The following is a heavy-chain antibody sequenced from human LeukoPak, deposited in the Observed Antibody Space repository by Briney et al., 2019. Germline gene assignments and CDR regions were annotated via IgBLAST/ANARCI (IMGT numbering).Heavy chain of an antibody. Sequence: ASVKVSCKASGYTFTSYYMHWVRQAPGQGLEWMGIINPSGGSTSYAQKFQGRVTMTRDMSTSTVYMGLSSLRSEDTAVYYCARWGRFRYYFDYWGQGTLVTVSS. CDR3: ARWGRFRYYFDY. CDR1: GYTFTSYY. D-gene: IGHD2-21*01. CDR2: INPSGGST. J-gene: IGHJ4*02. V-gene: IGHV1-46*01.